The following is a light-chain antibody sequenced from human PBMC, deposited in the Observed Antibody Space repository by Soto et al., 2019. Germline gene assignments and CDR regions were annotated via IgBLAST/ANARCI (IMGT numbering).Light chain of an antibody. CDR2: GAS. J-gene: IGKJ1*01. CDR1: QSVSSN. CDR3: QQYNNWPQT. Sequence: EIVMTQSPVTLSVSPGERATLSCRASQSVSSNLAWYQQKRGQAPRLLIYGASTRATGIPGRCSGSGSGTEFTLTISILQSEYFAFYYCQQYNNWPQTFGQGTKVDIK. V-gene: IGKV3-15*01.